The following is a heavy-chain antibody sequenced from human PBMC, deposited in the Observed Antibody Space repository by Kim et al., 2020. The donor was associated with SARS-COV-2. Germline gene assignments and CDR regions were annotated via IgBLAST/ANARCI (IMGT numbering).Heavy chain of an antibody. J-gene: IGHJ4*02. Sequence: GGSLRLSCAASGFTFSSYAMHWVRQAPGKGLEWVAVISYHGSNKYYADSVKGRFTISRDNSKNTLSLQMNSLRAEATAVYYCARAFLGSGYGVWGQGTLV. V-gene: IGHV3-30*04. D-gene: IGHD3-22*01. CDR1: GFTFSSYA. CDR3: ARAFLGSGYGV. CDR2: ISYHGSNK.